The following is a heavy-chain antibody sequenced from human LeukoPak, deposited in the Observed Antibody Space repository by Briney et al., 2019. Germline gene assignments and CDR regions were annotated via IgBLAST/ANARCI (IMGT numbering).Heavy chain of an antibody. V-gene: IGHV4-34*01. CDR1: GGSFSGYY. Sequence: SETLSLTCAVYGGSFSGYYWSWIRQPPGKGLEWIGEINHSGSTNYNPSLKSRVTISVDTSKNQFSLKLSSVAAADTAVYYCARGGYYYDSSGYYWDYFDYWGQGTLVTVSS. CDR2: INHSGST. J-gene: IGHJ4*02. D-gene: IGHD3-22*01. CDR3: ARGGYYYDSSGYYWDYFDY.